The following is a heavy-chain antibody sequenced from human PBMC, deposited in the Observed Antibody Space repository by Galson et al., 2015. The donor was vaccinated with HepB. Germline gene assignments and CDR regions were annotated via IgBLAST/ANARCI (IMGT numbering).Heavy chain of an antibody. Sequence: SVKVSCKASGGTFSSYAISWVRQAPGQGLEWMGGIIPIFGTANYAQKFQGRVTITADESTSTAYMELSSLRSEDTAVYYCARKEQLAIDAFDIWGQGTMVTVSS. V-gene: IGHV1-69*13. CDR1: GGTFSSYA. D-gene: IGHD6-6*01. CDR3: ARKEQLAIDAFDI. CDR2: IIPIFGTA. J-gene: IGHJ3*02.